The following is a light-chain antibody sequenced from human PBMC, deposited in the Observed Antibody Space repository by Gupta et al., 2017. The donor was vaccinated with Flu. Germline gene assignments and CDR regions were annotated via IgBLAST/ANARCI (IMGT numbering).Light chain of an antibody. CDR2: EVS. CDR1: SVGIGSYNY. J-gene: IGLJ1*01. V-gene: IGLV2-8*01. Sequence: GSSVGIGSYNYFCWYQQLPGKAPKLISDEVSKWPSGVPNPCSGSNSGNTVSLTVSRLQAEDDADYYCSSYGYEGLVGTGTKVAVL. CDR3: SSYGYEGL.